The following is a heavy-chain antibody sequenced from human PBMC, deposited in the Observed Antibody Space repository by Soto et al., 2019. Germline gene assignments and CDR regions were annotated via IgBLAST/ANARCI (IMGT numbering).Heavy chain of an antibody. V-gene: IGHV4-59*01. J-gene: IGHJ6*02. CDR2: IYYSGST. CDR3: ARDYCSGGSCYGMDV. D-gene: IGHD2-15*01. Sequence: PSETLSLTCTVSGGSISSYYWSWIRQPPGKGLEWIGYIYYSGSTNYNPSLKSRVTISVDTSKNQFSLKLSSVTAADTAVYYCARDYCSGGSCYGMDVWGQGTTVTVS. CDR1: GGSISSYY.